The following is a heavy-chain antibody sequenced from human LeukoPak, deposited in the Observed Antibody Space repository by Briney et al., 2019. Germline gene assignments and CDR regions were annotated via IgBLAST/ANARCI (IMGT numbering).Heavy chain of an antibody. V-gene: IGHV4-61*02. CDR3: ARAQRGYSYGGDAFDI. CDR1: GGSISSGSYY. CDR2: IYTSGST. Sequence: PSETLSLTCTVSGGSISSGSYYWSWIRQPAGKGLEWIGRIYTSGSTNYNPSLKSRVTISVDTSKNQFSLKLSSVTAADTAVYYCARAQRGYSYGGDAFDIWGQGTMVTVSS. D-gene: IGHD5-18*01. J-gene: IGHJ3*02.